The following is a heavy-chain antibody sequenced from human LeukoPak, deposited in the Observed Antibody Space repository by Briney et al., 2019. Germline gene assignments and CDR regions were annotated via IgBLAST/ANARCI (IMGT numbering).Heavy chain of an antibody. CDR1: GYSFTSYW. V-gene: IGHV5-51*01. Sequence: GESLKFSCKGSGYSFTSYWIGWLRHLPGGGLEWLGIIYPGDSDTRYSPSFQGQVTISADKSISTAYLQWSSLKASDTAMYYCARVPPDYYDSSGYFDYWGQGTLVTVSS. CDR3: ARVPPDYYDSSGYFDY. CDR2: IYPGDSDT. J-gene: IGHJ4*02. D-gene: IGHD3-22*01.